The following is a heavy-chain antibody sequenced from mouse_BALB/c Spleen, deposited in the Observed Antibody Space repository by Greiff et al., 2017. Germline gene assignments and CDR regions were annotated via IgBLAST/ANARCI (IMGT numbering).Heavy chain of an antibody. J-gene: IGHJ1*01. CDR3: ARSIGTTVYWYFDV. D-gene: IGHD2-14*01. CDR1: GFSLTSYG. Sequence: VQLQQSGPGLVQPSQSLSITCTVSGFSLTSYGVHWVRQSPGKGLEWLGVIWSGGSTDYNAAFISRLSISKDNSKSQVFFKMNSLQANDTAIYYCARSIGTTVYWYFDVWGAGTTVTVSS. CDR2: IWSGGST. V-gene: IGHV2-2*02.